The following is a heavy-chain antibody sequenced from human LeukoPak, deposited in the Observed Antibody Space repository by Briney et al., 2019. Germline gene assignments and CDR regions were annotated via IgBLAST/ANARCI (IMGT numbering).Heavy chain of an antibody. J-gene: IGHJ4*02. CDR1: GFTFSSYA. V-gene: IGHV3-23*01. D-gene: IGHD6-13*01. Sequence: GGSLRLSCAASGFTFSSYAMSWVRQAPGKGLEWVSSISGTGGSTYYADSVKGRFTISRDNSKNTLYLQMNSLRAEDTAVYYCAKGVGSSSWYTSFDYWGQGTLVTVSS. CDR2: ISGTGGST. CDR3: AKGVGSSSWYTSFDY.